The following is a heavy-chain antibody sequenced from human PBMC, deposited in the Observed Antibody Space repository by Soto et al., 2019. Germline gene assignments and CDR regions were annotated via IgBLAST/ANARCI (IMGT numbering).Heavy chain of an antibody. CDR1: GYTFTGYY. Sequence: ASVKVSCKASGYTFTGYYMHWVRQAPGQGLEWMGWINPNSGGSNYAQKFQGWVTMTRDTSISTAYMELTRLRSDDTAVYYCARREQWLENFDFWGQGTLVTVSS. J-gene: IGHJ4*02. CDR2: INPNSGGS. CDR3: ARREQWLENFDF. D-gene: IGHD6-19*01. V-gene: IGHV1-2*04.